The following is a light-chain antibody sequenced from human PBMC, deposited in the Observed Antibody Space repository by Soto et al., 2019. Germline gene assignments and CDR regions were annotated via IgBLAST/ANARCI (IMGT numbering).Light chain of an antibody. J-gene: IGKJ5*01. CDR1: QSVSNNY. Sequence: EIGLTQSPGTLSLSPGERATLSCRASQSVSNNYLAWYQRKPGQAPRRLIYGASSRATGIPDRFSGSGSGTDFTLTISRLEPEDFAVYYCQPYGSSPTFGEGTRLEIK. V-gene: IGKV3-20*01. CDR2: GAS. CDR3: QPYGSSPT.